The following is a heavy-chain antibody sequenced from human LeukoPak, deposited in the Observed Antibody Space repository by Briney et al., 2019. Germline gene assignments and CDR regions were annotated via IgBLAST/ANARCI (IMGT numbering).Heavy chain of an antibody. V-gene: IGHV1-3*01. Sequence: ASVKVSCKASGYTFTSYAMHWVRQAPGQRLEWMGWINAGNGNTKYSQKFQGRVTMTRNTSISTAYMELSSLRSEDTAVYYCARAPRVGKYQLLFWGQGTLVTVSS. D-gene: IGHD2-2*01. J-gene: IGHJ4*02. CDR3: ARAPRVGKYQLLF. CDR2: INAGNGNT. CDR1: GYTFTSYA.